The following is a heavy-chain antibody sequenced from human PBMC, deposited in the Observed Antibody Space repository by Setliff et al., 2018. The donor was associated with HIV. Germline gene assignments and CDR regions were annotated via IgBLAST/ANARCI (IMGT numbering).Heavy chain of an antibody. D-gene: IGHD2-8*02. CDR2: ISASGNTI. V-gene: IGHV3-48*03. CDR3: VKSLLVAGNDY. Sequence: GESLKISCAASGFTFSSYEMNWVRQAPGKGLEWVSYISASGNTIYYADSVKGRFTISRDNAKKSLYLQMNSLRADDTAVYYCVKSLLVAGNDYWGQGTLVTVSS. J-gene: IGHJ4*02. CDR1: GFTFSSYE.